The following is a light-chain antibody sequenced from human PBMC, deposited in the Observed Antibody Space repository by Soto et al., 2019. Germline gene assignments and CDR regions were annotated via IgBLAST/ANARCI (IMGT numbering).Light chain of an antibody. Sequence: DIVMTQSPDSLAVSLGERATINCKSSQSVLYSSNNKNYLAWYQQKPGQPPKLLIYWASTRESGVPDRFSGSGSGTDFTLKINTVEAEDVGVYYCMQDALYSTFGQGTKVDIK. J-gene: IGKJ1*01. CDR2: WAS. V-gene: IGKV4-1*01. CDR1: QSVLYSSNNKNY. CDR3: MQDALYST.